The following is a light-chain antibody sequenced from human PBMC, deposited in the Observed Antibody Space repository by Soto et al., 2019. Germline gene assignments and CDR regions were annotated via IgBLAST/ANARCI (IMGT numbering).Light chain of an antibody. CDR3: QQYGSSSLT. CDR1: QSVSSSY. J-gene: IGKJ4*01. Sequence: EIVLTHSPGTLSLSPGERATLSCRASQSVSSSYLAWYQQKPGQAPRLLIYGASSRATGIPDRFSGSGSGTDFTLTISRLEPEDFAVYYCQQYGSSSLTFGGGTKVAIK. V-gene: IGKV3-20*01. CDR2: GAS.